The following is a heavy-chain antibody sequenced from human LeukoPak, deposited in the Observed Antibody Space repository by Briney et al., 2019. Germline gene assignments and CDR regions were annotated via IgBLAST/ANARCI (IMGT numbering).Heavy chain of an antibody. V-gene: IGHV1-8*01. CDR3: ARGSDYGDYDWFDP. J-gene: IGHJ5*02. D-gene: IGHD4-17*01. Sequence: GASVKVSCKAAGYTFTSYDINWVRQPPRQGLEWMGWMNPNSGNTVYEQKFQGRITMARNTSISKAYMEMSSLRSEDTAVYYCARGSDYGDYDWFDPWGQGTLVTVSS. CDR1: GYTFTSYD. CDR2: MNPNSGNT.